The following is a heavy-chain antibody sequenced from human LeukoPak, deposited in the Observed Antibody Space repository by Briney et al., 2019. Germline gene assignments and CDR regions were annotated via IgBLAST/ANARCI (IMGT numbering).Heavy chain of an antibody. D-gene: IGHD3-22*01. Sequence: GSLRLSCAASGFTFSSYAMHWDRQAPGKGLEWVAVISYDGSNKYYADSVKGRFTISRDNSKNTLYLQMNSLRAEDTAVYYCAREGLYYDRRRSYYYYGMDVWGQGTTVTVSS. J-gene: IGHJ6*02. V-gene: IGHV3-30-3*01. CDR3: AREGLYYDRRRSYYYYGMDV. CDR2: ISYDGSNK. CDR1: GFTFSSYA.